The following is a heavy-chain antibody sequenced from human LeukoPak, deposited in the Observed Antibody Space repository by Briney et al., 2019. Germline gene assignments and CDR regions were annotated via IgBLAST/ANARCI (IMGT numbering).Heavy chain of an antibody. J-gene: IGHJ4*02. D-gene: IGHD3-22*01. CDR2: ISSSSSYI. CDR3: AKVPHYDSSGYYRDY. V-gene: IGHV3-21*04. CDR1: GFTFSSYS. Sequence: GGSLRLSCAASGFTFSSYSMNWVRQAPGKGLEWVSSISSSSSYIYYADSVKGRFTISRDNAKNSLYLQMNSLRAEDTAVYYCAKVPHYDSSGYYRDYWGQGTLVTVSS.